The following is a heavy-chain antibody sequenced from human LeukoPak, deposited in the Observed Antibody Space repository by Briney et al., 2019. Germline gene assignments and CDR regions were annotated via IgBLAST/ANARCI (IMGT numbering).Heavy chain of an antibody. V-gene: IGHV4-39*01. CDR1: CGSISSSSYY. CDR3: ARHDYDFWSGYYKPPDY. D-gene: IGHD3-3*01. J-gene: IGHJ4*02. CDR2: IYYSGST. Sequence: SETLSLTCTVSCGSISSSSYYWGWIRQPPGNGLEWIGSIYYSGSTYYNPSLKSRVTISVDTSKNQFSLKLSSVTAADTAVYYCARHDYDFWSGYYKPPDYWGQGTLVTVSS.